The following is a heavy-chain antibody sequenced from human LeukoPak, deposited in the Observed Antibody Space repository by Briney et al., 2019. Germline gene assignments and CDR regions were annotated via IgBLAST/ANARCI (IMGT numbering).Heavy chain of an antibody. V-gene: IGHV3-23*01. CDR1: GFTFSSYA. D-gene: IGHD6-13*01. CDR3: ARAKQLGLEDY. J-gene: IGHJ4*02. Sequence: GGSLRLSCAPSGFTFSSYAMSWVRQAPGKGLEWVSAISGSGGSTYYADSVKGRFTISRDNSKNTLYLQMNSLRAEDTAVYYCARAKQLGLEDYWGQGTLVTVSS. CDR2: ISGSGGST.